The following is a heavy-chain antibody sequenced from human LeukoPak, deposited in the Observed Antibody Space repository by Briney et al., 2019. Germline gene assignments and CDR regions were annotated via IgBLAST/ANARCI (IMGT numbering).Heavy chain of an antibody. CDR3: AKGQQLWLTDFDY. CDR1: GFTFSSYA. Sequence: QPGGSLRLSCSASGFTFSSYAMSWVRQAPGKGLEWVSAISGSGGSTYYADSVQGRFTISRDNSKNTLYLQMNSLRAEDTAVYYCAKGQQLWLTDFDYWGQGTLVTVSS. D-gene: IGHD5-18*01. J-gene: IGHJ4*02. CDR2: ISGSGGST. V-gene: IGHV3-23*01.